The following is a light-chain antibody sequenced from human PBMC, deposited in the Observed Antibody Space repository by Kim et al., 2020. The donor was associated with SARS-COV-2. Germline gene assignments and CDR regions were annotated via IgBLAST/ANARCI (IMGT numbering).Light chain of an antibody. CDR2: TNK. J-gene: IGLJ3*02. CDR3: AAWDDSLNGWV. V-gene: IGLV1-44*01. CDR1: SAKIGGNT. Sequence: GQRVNISCSGSSAKIGGNTVNWYQQHPGTAPKLLIYTNKERPSGVPDRFSGCKSGTSASQAISGLQSEDEADYYCAAWDDSLNGWVFGGGTKLTVL.